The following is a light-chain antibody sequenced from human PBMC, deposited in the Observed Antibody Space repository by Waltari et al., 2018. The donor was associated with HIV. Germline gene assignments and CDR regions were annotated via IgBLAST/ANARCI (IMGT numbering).Light chain of an antibody. Sequence: EIVFTQTPGTLSLSPGERATLSCRAIQSVRGTYLAWYQQKPGPHPNLLIYGASSRSTGIPDRFSGSGSVTDFTLTIPRLEPGDFAVYFCQQFGDSSFTFGGGTKVEI. V-gene: IGKV3-20*01. CDR3: QQFGDSSFT. CDR2: GAS. CDR1: QSVRGTY. J-gene: IGKJ4*01.